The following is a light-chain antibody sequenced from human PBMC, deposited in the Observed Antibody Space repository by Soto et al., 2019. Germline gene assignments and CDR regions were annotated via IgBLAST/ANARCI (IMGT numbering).Light chain of an antibody. Sequence: QSALTPPASLSGSPGQSITISCTGTSSDVGAYDYVSWYQQHPVKAPKLMIYDVSTRPSGVSNRFSGSKSGNTASLTISGLQAEDEADYYCSSFTTSNTVVFGAGTKLTVL. CDR3: SSFTTSNTVV. J-gene: IGLJ3*02. CDR1: SSDVGAYDY. V-gene: IGLV2-14*03. CDR2: DVS.